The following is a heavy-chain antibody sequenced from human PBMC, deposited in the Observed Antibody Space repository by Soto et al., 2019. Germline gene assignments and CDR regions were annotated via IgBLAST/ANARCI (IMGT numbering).Heavy chain of an antibody. V-gene: IGHV4-59*01. CDR2: MYNTGST. J-gene: IGHJ6*02. D-gene: IGHD2-21*02. CDR3: ARDLWGYCGTDCYPLDV. CDR1: GCPISGYY. Sequence: SESLSPTCNVSGCPISGYYWGAIRQPPGKGLEWIGYMYNTGSTVYNPSFKSRVTISVDTSKNQFSLKLNSVTAADTAVYYCARDLWGYCGTDCYPLDVWGQGTTVT.